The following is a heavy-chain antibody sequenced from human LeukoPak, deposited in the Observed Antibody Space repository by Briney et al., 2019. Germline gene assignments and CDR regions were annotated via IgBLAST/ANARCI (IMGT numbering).Heavy chain of an antibody. D-gene: IGHD5-18*01. V-gene: IGHV4-61*02. J-gene: IGHJ4*02. CDR3: AGSARGYNYGYNDY. CDR2: IYTTGST. CDR1: GGSLSSGSYF. Sequence: SETLSLTCTVSGGSLSSGSYFWSWIRQPAGKGLEWIGRIYTTGSTNYNPSLKSRVTISVDTSKNQFSLKLSSVTAADTAIYYCAGSARGYNYGYNDYWGQGTLVTASS.